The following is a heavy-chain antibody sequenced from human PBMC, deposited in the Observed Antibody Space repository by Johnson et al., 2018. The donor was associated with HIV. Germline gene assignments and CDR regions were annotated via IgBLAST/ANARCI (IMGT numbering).Heavy chain of an antibody. CDR2: IKQDGSEK. V-gene: IGHV3-7*04. CDR1: GFTVSSNY. J-gene: IGHJ3*02. Sequence: VQLVESGGGLIQPGGSLRLSCAASGFTVSSNYMSWVRQAPGKGLEWVANIKQDGSEKYYVDSVKGRFTISRDNAKNTLYLQMNSRRAEDTAVYYCARGGIAAKEPWRAFDIWGQGTMVTVSS. CDR3: ARGGIAAKEPWRAFDI. D-gene: IGHD6-13*01.